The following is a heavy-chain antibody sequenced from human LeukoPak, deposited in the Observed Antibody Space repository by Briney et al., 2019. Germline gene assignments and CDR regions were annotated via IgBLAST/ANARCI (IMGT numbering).Heavy chain of an antibody. V-gene: IGHV3-30*03. Sequence: GGSLRLSCAASGFTFSSYGMHWVRQAPGKGLEWVAVISYDGSNKYYADSVKGRFTISRDNSKNTLYLQMNSLRAEDTAVYYCASLARVDYWGRGTLVTVSS. D-gene: IGHD6-6*01. CDR3: ASLARVDY. CDR2: ISYDGSNK. J-gene: IGHJ4*02. CDR1: GFTFSSYG.